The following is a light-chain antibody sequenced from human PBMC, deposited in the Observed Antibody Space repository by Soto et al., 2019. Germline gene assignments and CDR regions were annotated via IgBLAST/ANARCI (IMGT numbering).Light chain of an antibody. J-gene: IGKJ4*01. CDR3: HQHNNWPLT. CDR2: DVS. Sequence: ELVVTQSPSALSVSPGERATLSCRASQSIGGNLAWYQQKPGQAPRLLIYDVSTRATGIPARFSGRGSGTEFTLTISSMQSEDFAIYYCHQHNNWPLTFGGGTKVDIK. V-gene: IGKV3-15*01. CDR1: QSIGGN.